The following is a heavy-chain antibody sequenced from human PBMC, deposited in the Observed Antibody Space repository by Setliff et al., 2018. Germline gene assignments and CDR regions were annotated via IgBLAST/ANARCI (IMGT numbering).Heavy chain of an antibody. CDR2: INHSGST. J-gene: IGHJ5*02. D-gene: IGHD2-2*01. Sequence: SQTLSLTCAVYGGSFNSYYWSWIRQPPGKGLEWIGEINHSGSTNYNPSLKSRVTISVDTSKNQFSLKLSSVTAADTAVYYCARGVYCSSTSCSPGLNWFDPWGQGTLVTVSS. CDR1: GGSFNSYY. V-gene: IGHV4-34*01. CDR3: ARGVYCSSTSCSPGLNWFDP.